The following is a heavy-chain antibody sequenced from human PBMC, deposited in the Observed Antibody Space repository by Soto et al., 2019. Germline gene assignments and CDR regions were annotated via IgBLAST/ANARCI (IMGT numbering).Heavy chain of an antibody. CDR2: IITFVGKA. V-gene: IGHV1-69*08. CDR1: GGTLSSYS. J-gene: IGHJ6*03. Sequence: QVQLVQSGPEVKKPGSSVKVSCKTSGGTLSSYSISWVRQAPGQGLEWVGRIITFVGKANVAQQFQGRVTTTTDSATETTAMELRRLTSDDTAVDYCARVTGGNDSACNYMYVWGTATPVTVS. CDR3: ARVTGGNDSACNYMYV. D-gene: IGHD5-12*01.